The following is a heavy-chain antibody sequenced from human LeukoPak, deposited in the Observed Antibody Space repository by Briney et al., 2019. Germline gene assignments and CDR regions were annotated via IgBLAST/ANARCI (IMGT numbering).Heavy chain of an antibody. V-gene: IGHV3-23*01. J-gene: IGHJ5*02. CDR2: ISGSGGST. CDR3: ARESGT. Sequence: GGSLRLSCAGYSFTFSNYHMSWLRQAPGQGLEGVSAISGSGGSTYYADSVKGRFTISRDNSKNTLYLHMNSLRAEDTAVYYCARESGTWGQGTLVTVSS. CDR1: SFTFSNYH.